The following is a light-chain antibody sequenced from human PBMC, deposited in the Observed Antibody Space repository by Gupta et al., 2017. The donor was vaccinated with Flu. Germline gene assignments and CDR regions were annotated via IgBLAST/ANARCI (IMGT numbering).Light chain of an antibody. CDR2: AAS. CDR3: QQSYSTLFT. Sequence: IQMTPSPSSLSASVGDRVTITCRASQSSSSYLNWYQQKPGKAPKLLIYAASSLQSGVPARFSGSGSGTDFTLTISSLQPEDFATYYCQQSYSTLFTFGPGTKVDIK. J-gene: IGKJ3*01. CDR1: QSSSSY. V-gene: IGKV1-39*01.